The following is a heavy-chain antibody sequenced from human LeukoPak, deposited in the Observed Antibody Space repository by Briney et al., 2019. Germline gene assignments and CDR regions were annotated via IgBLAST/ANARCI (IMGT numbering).Heavy chain of an antibody. V-gene: IGHV4-39*01. Sequence: SETLSLTCTVSGGSISSSIYYWGWPPHPPGKGLEGIGSLYYSGSTYYNPSLKSRVTISVDTSKNQFSLKLSSVTAADTAVYYCARHVQPYSSAGFNWFDPWGQGTLVTVSS. CDR2: LYYSGST. J-gene: IGHJ5*02. D-gene: IGHD6-25*01. CDR3: ARHVQPYSSAGFNWFDP. CDR1: GGSISSSIYY.